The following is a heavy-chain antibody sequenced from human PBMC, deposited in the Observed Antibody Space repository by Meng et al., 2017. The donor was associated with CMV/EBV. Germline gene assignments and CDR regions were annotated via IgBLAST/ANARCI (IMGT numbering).Heavy chain of an antibody. CDR1: GFSLSTSGVG. CDR2: IYWDDDK. V-gene: IGHV2-5*02. J-gene: IGHJ4*02. D-gene: IGHD6-13*01. Sequence: QFDMKGFGPTLVKATHTPTLSCTCSGFSLSTSGVGVCWIRQPPGKALEWLALIYWDDDKRYRPSLKSRLTITKDNSKNQVVLTMTTMDPVDTATYYCARIAAAGRFDYWGQGTLVTVAS. CDR3: ARIAAAGRFDY.